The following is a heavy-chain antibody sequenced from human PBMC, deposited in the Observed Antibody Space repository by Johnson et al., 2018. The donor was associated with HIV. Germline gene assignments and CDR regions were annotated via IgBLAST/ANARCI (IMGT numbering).Heavy chain of an antibody. CDR1: GFTFSSYG. V-gene: IGHV3-33*06. CDR3: AKDMDGVLYWGLSAFDI. CDR2: IWYDGSNK. Sequence: VQLVESGGGLVQPGRSLRLSCAASGFTFSSYGMHWVRQAPGKGLEWVAVIWYDGSNKYYADSVKGRFPISRDNSKNTLYLQMNSLRAEDTAVYYCAKDMDGVLYWGLSAFDIWGQGTMVTVSS. D-gene: IGHD2-8*02. J-gene: IGHJ3*02.